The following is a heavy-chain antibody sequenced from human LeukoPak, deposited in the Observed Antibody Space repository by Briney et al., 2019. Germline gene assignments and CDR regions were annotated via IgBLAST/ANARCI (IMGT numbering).Heavy chain of an antibody. CDR1: GFTFSDYW. V-gene: IGHV3-7*01. CDR2: IKQDGSER. Sequence: GGSLRLSCAASGFTFSDYWMSWVRQAPGKGLEWVANIKQDGSERYYVDSVKGRFTISRDNAKNSLYLQMNSLRAEDTAVYYCASEHSSTWYRAFDIWGQGTMVTVSS. J-gene: IGHJ3*02. CDR3: ASEHSSTWYRAFDI. D-gene: IGHD2-2*01.